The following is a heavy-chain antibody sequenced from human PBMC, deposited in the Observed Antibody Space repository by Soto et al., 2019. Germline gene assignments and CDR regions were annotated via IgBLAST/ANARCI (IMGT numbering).Heavy chain of an antibody. V-gene: IGHV3-23*01. Sequence: EVRLLDSGGGLAQPGGSRRLSCAASGFTFSSSAMNWVRQAPGKGLEWVSSIRVGGGDTFYADSVRGRFTVSRDISRNTRYLQMNSLRAEDTAIYYCAKCSVGTVRTSGWCNWFDPWGQGTLVTVSS. D-gene: IGHD6-19*01. CDR1: GFTFSSSA. CDR2: IRVGGGDT. J-gene: IGHJ5*02. CDR3: AKCSVGTVRTSGWCNWFDP.